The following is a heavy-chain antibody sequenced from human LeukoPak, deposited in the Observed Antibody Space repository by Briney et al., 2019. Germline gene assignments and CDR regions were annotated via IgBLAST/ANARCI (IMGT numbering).Heavy chain of an antibody. J-gene: IGHJ5*02. V-gene: IGHV1-2*02. D-gene: IGHD1-26*01. CDR2: INPNSGGT. CDR1: GYTFTGYY. Sequence: ASVKVSCKASGYTFTGYYMHWVRQAPGQGLEWMGWINPNSGGTNYAQKFQGRVTMTRDTSISTAYRELSRLRSDDTAVYYCARAEGGSLNWFDPWGQGTLVTVSS. CDR3: ARAEGGSLNWFDP.